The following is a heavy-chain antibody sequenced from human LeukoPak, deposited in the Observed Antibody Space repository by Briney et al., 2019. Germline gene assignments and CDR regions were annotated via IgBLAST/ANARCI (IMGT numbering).Heavy chain of an antibody. CDR2: IDSDGSGT. J-gene: IGHJ4*02. CDR1: GFTFSGYS. V-gene: IGHV3-74*01. CDR3: STVEHF. Sequence: GGSLRLSCAAPGFTFSGYSMNWVRQAPGKGLEWVSRIDSDGSGTIYADSVQGRFTISRDDVKNMLYLQVNSLRAEDTGLYYCSTVEHFWGQGTLVTVSS. D-gene: IGHD1/OR15-1a*01.